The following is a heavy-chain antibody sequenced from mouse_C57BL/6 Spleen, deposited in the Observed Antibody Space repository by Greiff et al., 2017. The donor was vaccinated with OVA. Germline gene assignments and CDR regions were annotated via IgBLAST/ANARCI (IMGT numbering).Heavy chain of an antibody. V-gene: IGHV5-9-1*02. CDR2: ISSGGDYI. CDR1: GFTFSSYA. Sequence: LMESGEGLVKPGGSLKLSCAASGFTFSSYAMSWVRQTPEKRLEWVAYISSGGDYIYYADTVKGRFTISRDNARNTLYLQMSSLKSEDTAMYYCTRDTITTVCAMDYWGQGTSVTVSS. J-gene: IGHJ4*01. CDR3: TRDTITTVCAMDY. D-gene: IGHD1-1*01.